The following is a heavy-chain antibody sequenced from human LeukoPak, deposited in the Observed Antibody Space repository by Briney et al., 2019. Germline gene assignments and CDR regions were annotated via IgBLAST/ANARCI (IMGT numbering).Heavy chain of an antibody. Sequence: SQTLSLTCTVSGGSINSGGYYWSWIRQHPGKGLEWIGYIYYSGSTYYNPSLKSRVTISVDTSKNQFSLKLSSVTAADTAVYYCARLQTYYDFWSGYYSPGRFDYWGQGTLVTVSS. D-gene: IGHD3-3*01. J-gene: IGHJ4*02. CDR3: ARLQTYYDFWSGYYSPGRFDY. CDR2: IYYSGST. V-gene: IGHV4-31*03. CDR1: GGSINSGGYY.